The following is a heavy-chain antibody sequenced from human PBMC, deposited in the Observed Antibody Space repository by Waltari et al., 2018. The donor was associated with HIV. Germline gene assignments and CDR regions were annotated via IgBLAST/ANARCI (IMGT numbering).Heavy chain of an antibody. V-gene: IGHV3-74*01. CDR3: ARGFQMLCSGGTCYSHY. CDR1: GFTFSNYW. J-gene: IGHJ4*02. CDR2: IRGDRRTT. D-gene: IGHD2-15*01. Sequence: EVQLVESGGGLVQPGGSLRLSCAASGFTFSNYWMHWVRQAPGKGLVWVAHIRGDRRTTNDANTVKDRFTIARDNAKTTLYLQMNSLRAEDSAVYYCARGFQMLCSGGTCYSHYWGQGSLVTVSS.